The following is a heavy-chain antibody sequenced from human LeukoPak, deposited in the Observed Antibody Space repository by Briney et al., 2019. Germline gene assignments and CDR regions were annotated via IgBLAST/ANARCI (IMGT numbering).Heavy chain of an antibody. V-gene: IGHV3-23*01. CDR3: ARGHGDPPYYYYYYYMDV. D-gene: IGHD4-17*01. CDR1: GFTFSTYA. Sequence: GGSLRLSCAASGFTFSTYAMSWVRQAPGKGLEWVSAISGSGGSTYYADSVKGRFTISRDNSKNTLYLQLNSLRAGDTGVYYCARGHGDPPYYYYYYYMDVWGKGTTVTVSS. J-gene: IGHJ6*03. CDR2: ISGSGGST.